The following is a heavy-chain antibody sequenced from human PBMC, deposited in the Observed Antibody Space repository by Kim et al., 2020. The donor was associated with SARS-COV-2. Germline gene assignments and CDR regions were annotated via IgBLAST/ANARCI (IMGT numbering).Heavy chain of an antibody. Sequence: SGPTLVNPTQTLTLTCTFSGFSLSTNGVGVGWSRQPPGKALEWLALIYWDGDKRLFSSLKGRLTITKDTSKNQVVLTMTNVDPVDTAIYYCAHTSEKWRVVFDTWGQGTLVTVSS. V-gene: IGHV2-5*02. CDR2: IYWDGDK. CDR1: GFSLSTNGVG. CDR3: AHTSEKWRVVFDT. J-gene: IGHJ5*02. D-gene: IGHD2-21*01.